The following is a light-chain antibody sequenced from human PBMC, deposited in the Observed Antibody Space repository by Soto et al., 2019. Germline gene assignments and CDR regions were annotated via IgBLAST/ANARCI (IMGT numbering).Light chain of an antibody. J-gene: IGLJ1*01. Sequence: QSALTQPASVSGSPGQSITISCTGTSSDVGAYDYVSWYQQHPGEVPKLMIFDVSDRPSGVSNRFSCSKSGNTACLTISGLQAEDEADYYCSSFTPSTSYVFGTGTKVTVL. CDR3: SSFTPSTSYV. CDR2: DVS. V-gene: IGLV2-14*03. CDR1: SSDVGAYDY.